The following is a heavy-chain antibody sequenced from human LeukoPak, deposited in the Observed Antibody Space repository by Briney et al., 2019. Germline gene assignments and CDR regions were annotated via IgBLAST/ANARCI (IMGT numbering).Heavy chain of an antibody. CDR2: MNLNSGNT. V-gene: IGHV1-8*01. Sequence: AAVKVSCKASGYTFTIYDINWVRQATGQGLEWMGWMNLNSGNTGYAQKFQGRVTMTRNTSISTAYMELSSLRSEDTAVYYCARVTVDIVATTLRDYYYGMDVWGQGTTVTVSS. CDR3: ARVTVDIVATTLRDYYYGMDV. D-gene: IGHD5-12*01. CDR1: GYTFTIYD. J-gene: IGHJ6*02.